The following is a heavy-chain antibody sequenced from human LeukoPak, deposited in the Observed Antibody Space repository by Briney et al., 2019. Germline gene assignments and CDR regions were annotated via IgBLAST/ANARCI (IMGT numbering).Heavy chain of an antibody. CDR1: GGSISGYF. CDR2: IYTSGST. CDR3: ARDLGRDGYYYYGMDV. J-gene: IGHJ6*02. D-gene: IGHD5-24*01. V-gene: IGHV4-4*07. Sequence: SETLPLTCTVSGGSISGYFWTWIRQPAGKGLEWIGRIYTSGSTNYNPSLKSRVTLSVDTSKNQFSLKLNSVTAADTAVYYCARDLGRDGYYYYGMDVWGQGTTVTVSS.